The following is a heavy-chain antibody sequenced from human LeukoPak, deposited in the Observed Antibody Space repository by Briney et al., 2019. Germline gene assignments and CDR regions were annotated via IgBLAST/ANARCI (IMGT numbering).Heavy chain of an antibody. CDR2: IYYSGST. J-gene: IGHJ6*03. Sequence: LRLSCAASGFTFSSYAMHWVRQAPGKGLEWIGYIYYSGSTNYKPSLKSRVTISVDTSKTQFSLKLSSVTAADTAVYYCARDRGYSYPYYMDVWGKGTTVTISS. D-gene: IGHD5-18*01. CDR3: ARDRGYSYPYYMDV. V-gene: IGHV4-59*01. CDR1: GFTFSSYA.